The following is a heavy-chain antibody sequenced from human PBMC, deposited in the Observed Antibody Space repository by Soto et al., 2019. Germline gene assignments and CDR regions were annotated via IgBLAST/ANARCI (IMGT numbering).Heavy chain of an antibody. D-gene: IGHD6-19*01. CDR1: GFTFSSYA. Sequence: GGSLRLSCAASGFTFSSYAMSWVRQSPGKGLEWVSAISGSGGSTYYADSVKGRFTISRDNSKNTLYLQMNSLRAEDTAVYYCAKDLTGYSSGWYQDAFDIWGQGTMVTVSS. V-gene: IGHV3-23*01. CDR3: AKDLTGYSSGWYQDAFDI. J-gene: IGHJ3*02. CDR2: ISGSGGST.